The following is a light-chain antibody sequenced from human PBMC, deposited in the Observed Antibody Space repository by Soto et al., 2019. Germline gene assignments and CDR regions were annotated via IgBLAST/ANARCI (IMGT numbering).Light chain of an antibody. J-gene: IGLJ1*01. Sequence: SYDLILPPSVSVPPGQTAHITCWGDKIRSKIVHWYKQRPGQAPVAVVFDATDRPSGIPDRISASRSGDTATLTISRVDAGDEADYYCQVWASTAEFFVLGSGTKVT. CDR3: QVWASTAEFFV. CDR1: KIRSKI. V-gene: IGLV3-21*02. CDR2: DAT.